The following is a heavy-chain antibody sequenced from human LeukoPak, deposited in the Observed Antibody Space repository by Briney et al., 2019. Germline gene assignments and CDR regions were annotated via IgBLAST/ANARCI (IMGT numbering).Heavy chain of an antibody. Sequence: ASLKVSCKASGYTFTGYYIHWVRQAPGQGLEWMGWINPNSGGTYFAQKFQGRVTVTRDTFIATAYMELSGLTSDDTAIYYCARDLRDVMRTGIPYEIDYWGQGTLVTVSS. V-gene: IGHV1-2*02. CDR2: INPNSGGT. CDR1: GYTFTGYY. D-gene: IGHD1-1*01. J-gene: IGHJ4*02. CDR3: ARDLRDVMRTGIPYEIDY.